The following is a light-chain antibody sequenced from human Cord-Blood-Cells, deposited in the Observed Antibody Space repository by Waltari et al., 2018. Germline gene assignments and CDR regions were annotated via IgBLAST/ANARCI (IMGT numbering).Light chain of an antibody. Sequence: QSALTHPPSVSGSPGHSLTISCTRTSSDAGGYYYVSSYQQHPGKAPKLLIYDVSNRPSGVSNLFSGSKSGNTAALTIFGLQAEEEADYYCSSYTSSSTLVVFGGGTKLTVL. CDR2: DVS. CDR1: SSDAGGYYY. J-gene: IGLJ2*01. CDR3: SSYTSSSTLVV. V-gene: IGLV2-14*01.